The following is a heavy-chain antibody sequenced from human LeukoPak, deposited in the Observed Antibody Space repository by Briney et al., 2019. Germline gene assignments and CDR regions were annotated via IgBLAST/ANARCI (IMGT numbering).Heavy chain of an antibody. D-gene: IGHD1-26*01. CDR3: ARDRAYLLFDY. V-gene: IGHV3-30*04. CDR2: ISYDGSNK. Sequence: GGSLRLSCAASGFTFSSYAMRWVRQAPGKGLEWVAVISYDGSNKYYADSVKGRFTISRDNSKNTLYLQMNSLRAEDTAVYYCARDRAYLLFDYWGQGTLVTVSS. CDR1: GFTFSSYA. J-gene: IGHJ4*02.